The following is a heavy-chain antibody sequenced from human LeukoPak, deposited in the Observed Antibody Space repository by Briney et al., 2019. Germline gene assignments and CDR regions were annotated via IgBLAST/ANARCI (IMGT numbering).Heavy chain of an antibody. CDR1: GGSISSSSFY. Sequence: PSETLSLTCTVSGGSISSSSFYWGWIRQPPGEGLEWIGSINYSGSTYYNPSLKSRVTISVDTSKNQFSLKLSSVTAADTAVYYCARGYGSGNNWFDPRGQGTLVTVSS. CDR2: INYSGST. D-gene: IGHD3-10*01. V-gene: IGHV4-39*01. CDR3: ARGYGSGNNWFDP. J-gene: IGHJ5*02.